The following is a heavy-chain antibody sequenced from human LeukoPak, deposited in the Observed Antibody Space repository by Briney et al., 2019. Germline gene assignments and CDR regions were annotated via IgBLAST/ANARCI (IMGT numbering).Heavy chain of an antibody. V-gene: IGHV3-21*01. CDR2: ISSSSSYI. Sequence: GGSPRLSCAASGFTFSSYSMNWVRQAPGKGLEWVSSISSSSSYIYYADSVKGRFTISRDNAKNSLYLQMNSLRAEDTAVYYCARAAIPTTGAHSDYWGQGTLVTVSS. D-gene: IGHD4-11*01. J-gene: IGHJ4*02. CDR3: ARAAIPTTGAHSDY. CDR1: GFTFSSYS.